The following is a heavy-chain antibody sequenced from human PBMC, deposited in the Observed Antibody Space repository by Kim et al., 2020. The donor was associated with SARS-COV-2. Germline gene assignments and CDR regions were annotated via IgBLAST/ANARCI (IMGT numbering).Heavy chain of an antibody. D-gene: IGHD5-18*01. Sequence: SETLSLTCAVYGGSFSGYYWSWIRQPPGKGLEWIGEINHSGSTNYNPSLKSRVTISVDTSKNQFSLKLSSVTAADTAVYYCARGFRYTAHGDYWGQGTLVTVSS. V-gene: IGHV4-34*01. CDR3: ARGFRYTAHGDY. J-gene: IGHJ4*02. CDR1: GGSFSGYY. CDR2: INHSGST.